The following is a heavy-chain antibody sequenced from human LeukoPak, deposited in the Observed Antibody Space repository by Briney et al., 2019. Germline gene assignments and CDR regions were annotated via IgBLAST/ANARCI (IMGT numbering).Heavy chain of an antibody. D-gene: IGHD3-22*01. J-gene: IGHJ4*02. V-gene: IGHV4-59*01. Sequence: SETLSLTCTVSGGSISSYYWSWIRQPPGKGLEWIGYVYYSGSTNYNPSLKSRVTISVDTSKNQFSLKLSSVTAADTAVYYCARGVRSSGYFPTDYWGQGTLVTVSS. CDR2: VYYSGST. CDR1: GGSISSYY. CDR3: ARGVRSSGYFPTDY.